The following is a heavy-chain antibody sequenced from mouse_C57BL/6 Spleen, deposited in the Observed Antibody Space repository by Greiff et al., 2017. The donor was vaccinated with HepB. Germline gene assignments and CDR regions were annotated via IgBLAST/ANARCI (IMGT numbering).Heavy chain of an antibody. V-gene: IGHV1-42*01. J-gene: IGHJ3*01. CDR3: ARLGPYYYGSSSPWFAY. CDR2: INPSTGGT. Sequence: VQLQQSGPELVKPGASVKISCKASGYSFTGYYMNWVKQSPEKSLEWIGEINPSTGGTTYNQKFKAKATLTVDKSSSTAYMQLKSLTSEDSAVYYCARLGPYYYGSSSPWFAYWGQGTLVTVSA. CDR1: GYSFTGYY. D-gene: IGHD1-1*01.